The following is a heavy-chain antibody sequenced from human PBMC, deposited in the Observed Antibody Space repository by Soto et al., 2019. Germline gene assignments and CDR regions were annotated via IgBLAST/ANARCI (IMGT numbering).Heavy chain of an antibody. D-gene: IGHD6-13*01. J-gene: IGHJ4*02. CDR2: ISYDGSNK. Sequence: QVQLVESGGGVVQPGRSLRLSCAASGFTFSSYAMHWVRQAPGKGLEWVAVISYDGSNKYYADSVKGRFTISRDNSKNTLYLQMNSLRAEDTAVYYCARDQAYSSSYFDYWGQGTLVTVSS. CDR3: ARDQAYSSSYFDY. V-gene: IGHV3-30-3*01. CDR1: GFTFSSYA.